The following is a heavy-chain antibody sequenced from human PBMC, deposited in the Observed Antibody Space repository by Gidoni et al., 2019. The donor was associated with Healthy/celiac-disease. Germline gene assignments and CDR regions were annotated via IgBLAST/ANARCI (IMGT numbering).Heavy chain of an antibody. D-gene: IGHD5-18*01. Sequence: QVQLVESGGGVVQPGRSLRLPRSASGFTFRSYAMPRVRQAPGKGVEWVAVISYDGRNKYYADSVKGRFTISRDNSKNTLYLQMNSLRAEDTAVYYCARDVYRSYGPNYWGQGTLVTVSS. CDR1: GFTFRSYA. V-gene: IGHV3-30*04. J-gene: IGHJ4*02. CDR3: ARDVYRSYGPNY. CDR2: ISYDGRNK.